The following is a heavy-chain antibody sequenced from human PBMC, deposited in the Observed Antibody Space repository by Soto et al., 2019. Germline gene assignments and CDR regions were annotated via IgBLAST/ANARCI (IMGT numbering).Heavy chain of an antibody. Sequence: SETLSLTCTVSGGSISSGGYYWSWIRQHPGKGLEWIGYIYYSGSTYYNPSLKSRVTISVDTSKNQFSLKLSSVTAADTAVYYCARENVPAAALTVGMDVWGQGTTVTVSS. D-gene: IGHD2-2*01. V-gene: IGHV4-31*03. CDR3: ARENVPAAALTVGMDV. J-gene: IGHJ6*02. CDR1: GGSISSGGYY. CDR2: IYYSGST.